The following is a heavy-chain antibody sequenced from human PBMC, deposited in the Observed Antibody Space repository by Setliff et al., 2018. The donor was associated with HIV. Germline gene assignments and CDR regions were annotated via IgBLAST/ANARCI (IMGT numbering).Heavy chain of an antibody. CDR1: GYKFTGHH. J-gene: IGHJ3*01. V-gene: IGHV1-2*06. CDR2: INPNMGDT. Sequence: ASVKVSCKASGYKFTGHHIQWMRQAPGQGLEWMGRINPNMGDTQYAQKFQGRIIMTRDTSINTVYMELSSLTSDDTALYYCARVRSYGSAYDAFDVWGPGTMVTVSS. D-gene: IGHD3-10*01. CDR3: ARVRSYGSAYDAFDV.